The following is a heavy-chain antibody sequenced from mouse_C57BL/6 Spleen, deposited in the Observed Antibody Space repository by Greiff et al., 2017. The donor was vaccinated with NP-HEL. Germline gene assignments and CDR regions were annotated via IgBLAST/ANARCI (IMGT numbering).Heavy chain of an antibody. CDR3: ARNGPYYYAMDY. CDR2: IWSGGST. V-gene: IGHV2-2*01. J-gene: IGHJ4*01. Sequence: VKVVESGPGLVQPSQSLSITCTVSGFSLTSYGVHWVRQSPGKGLEWLGVIWSGGSTDYNAAFISRLSISKDNSKSQVFFKMNSLQADDTAIYYCARNGPYYYAMDYWGQGTSVTVSS. CDR1: GFSLTSYG.